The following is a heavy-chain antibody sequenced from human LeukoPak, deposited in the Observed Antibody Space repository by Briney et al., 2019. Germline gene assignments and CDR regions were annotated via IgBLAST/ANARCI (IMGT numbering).Heavy chain of an antibody. Sequence: GGSLRLSCAASGFTFSSYEMNWVRQAPGKVLEWVSYISSSGSTIYYADSVKGRFTISRDNAKNSLYLQMNSLRAEDTAVYYCAKSLWFGESVFDHWGQGTLVTVSS. CDR2: ISSSGSTI. J-gene: IGHJ4*02. D-gene: IGHD3-10*01. CDR3: AKSLWFGESVFDH. CDR1: GFTFSSYE. V-gene: IGHV3-48*03.